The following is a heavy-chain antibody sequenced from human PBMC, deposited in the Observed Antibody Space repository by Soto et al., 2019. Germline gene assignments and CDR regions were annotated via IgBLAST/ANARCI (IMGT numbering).Heavy chain of an antibody. J-gene: IGHJ2*01. CDR1: GFTLRDYA. CDR3: AKPGGVYWYFDL. CDR2: LSGRGGNT. Sequence: PGGSLRLSCAASGFTLRDYAMTWVRQAPGKGLEWVSSLSGRGGNTYYADSVKGRFTISRANSENTLFLQMSSLRAEDTATYYCAKPGGVYWYFDLWGRGTLVT. V-gene: IGHV3-23*01. D-gene: IGHD3-3*01.